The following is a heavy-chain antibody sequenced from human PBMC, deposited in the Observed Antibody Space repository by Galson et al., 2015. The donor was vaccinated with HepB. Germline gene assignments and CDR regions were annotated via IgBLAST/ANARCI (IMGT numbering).Heavy chain of an antibody. CDR2: ISQIGDYT. D-gene: IGHD2-21*02. CDR3: TRWDCGSDRNRCYEGV. CDR1: GFSFSTYA. V-gene: IGHV3-64*01. J-gene: IGHJ6*04. Sequence: SLRLSCAASGFSFSTYAMHWVRQAPGKGLEYVSSISQIGDYTYYGNSVRGRFTISRVNSENTLYLHMGSLTAEDTAVYYRTRWDCGSDRNRCYEGVWGKGTTVTVSS.